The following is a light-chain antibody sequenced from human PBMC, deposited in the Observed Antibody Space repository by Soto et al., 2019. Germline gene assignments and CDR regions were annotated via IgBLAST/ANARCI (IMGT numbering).Light chain of an antibody. CDR2: DNY. Sequence: QSVLTQPPSASGTPGQRVTISCSGGSSNIGSNYVSWYRQLPGTAPQLLIYDNYKRPSGIPDRFSGSKSGTSATLGITGLQTGDEADYYCATWDSSLSAVVVGGGTKLTVL. J-gene: IGLJ2*01. CDR3: ATWDSSLSAVV. V-gene: IGLV1-51*01. CDR1: SSNIGSNY.